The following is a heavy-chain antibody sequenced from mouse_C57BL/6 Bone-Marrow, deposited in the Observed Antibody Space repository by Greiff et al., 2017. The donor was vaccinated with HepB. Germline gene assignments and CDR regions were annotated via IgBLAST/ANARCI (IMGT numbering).Heavy chain of an antibody. V-gene: IGHV1-75*01. CDR2: IFPGSGST. J-gene: IGHJ1*03. CDR3: GGDGYTTWYFDV. D-gene: IGHD2-3*01. CDR1: GYTFTDYY. Sequence: QVHVKQSGPELVKPGASVKISCKASGYTFTDYYINWVKQRPGQGLEWIGWIFPGSGSTYYNEKFKGKATLTVDKSSSTAYMLLSSLTSEDSAVYFCGGDGYTTWYFDVWGTGTTVTVSS.